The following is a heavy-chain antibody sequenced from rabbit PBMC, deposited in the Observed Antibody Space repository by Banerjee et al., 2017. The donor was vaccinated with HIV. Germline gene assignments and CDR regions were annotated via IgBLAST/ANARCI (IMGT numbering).Heavy chain of an antibody. V-gene: IGHV1S47*01. D-gene: IGHD5-1*01. CDR3: ARDFWL. CDR2: IYNGDGST. J-gene: IGHJ6*01. Sequence: QEQLVESGGGLVQPEGSLTLTCKASGFDFSSNTMCWVRQAPGKGPEWIACIYNGDGSTHYARWVNGRFTISRSTSLNTVTLQMTSLTAADTATYFCARDFWLWGPGTLVTVS. CDR1: GFDFSSNT.